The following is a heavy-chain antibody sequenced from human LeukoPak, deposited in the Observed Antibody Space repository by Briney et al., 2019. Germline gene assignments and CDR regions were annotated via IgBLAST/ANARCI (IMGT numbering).Heavy chain of an antibody. CDR1: GFTVSSNY. Sequence: GGSLRLSCAASGFTVSSNYMSWVRQAPGKGLEWVSVIYSGGSTYYADSVKGRLTISRDNSKNTLYLQMNSLRAEDTAVYYCARSRRPYDILTGYRNGAFDIWGQGTMVTVSS. CDR2: IYSGGST. J-gene: IGHJ3*02. D-gene: IGHD3-9*01. CDR3: ARSRRPYDILTGYRNGAFDI. V-gene: IGHV3-53*01.